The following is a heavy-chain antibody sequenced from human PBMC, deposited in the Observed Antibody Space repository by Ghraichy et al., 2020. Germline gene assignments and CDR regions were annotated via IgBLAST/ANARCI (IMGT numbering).Heavy chain of an antibody. J-gene: IGHJ6*02. D-gene: IGHD2-15*01. V-gene: IGHV3-21*01. CDR2: ISSSSSYI. Sequence: GSLRLSCAASGFTFSSYSMNWVRQAPGKGLEWVSSISSSSSYIYYADSVKGRFTISRDNAKNSLYLQMNSLRAEDTAVYYCASDPASQDIVDPGDVWGQGTTVTVSS. CDR1: GFTFSSYS. CDR3: ASDPASQDIVDPGDV.